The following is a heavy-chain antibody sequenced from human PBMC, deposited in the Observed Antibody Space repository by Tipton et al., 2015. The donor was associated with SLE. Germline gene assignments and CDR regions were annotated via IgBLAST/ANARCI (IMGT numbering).Heavy chain of an antibody. V-gene: IGHV4-31*03. CDR1: GGSISSGGYY. Sequence: TLSLTCTVSGGSISSGGYYWSWIRQHPGKGLEWIGYIYYSGSTYYNPSLKSRVTISVDTSKNQFSLKLSSVTAADTAVYYCAREKRITIFGTGVYFDYWGQGTLVTVSS. D-gene: IGHD3-3*01. CDR3: AREKRITIFGTGVYFDY. CDR2: IYYSGST. J-gene: IGHJ4*02.